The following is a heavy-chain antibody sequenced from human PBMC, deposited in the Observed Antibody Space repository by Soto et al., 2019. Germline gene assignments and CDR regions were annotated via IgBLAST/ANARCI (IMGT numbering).Heavy chain of an antibody. V-gene: IGHV3-66*01. Sequence: EVQLMXSGGGVVQPXXSLXLSCEVSGFTVSSNYLGWVRQAPGKGLELVSVIYSGGSTLSADSVEGRFXXXXXXXXXXXXXXXXXXXXXXXXXXYXAARGXVLPXGTXALDVWGQGTMVXV. CDR1: GFTVSSNY. J-gene: IGHJ3*01. D-gene: IGHD1-26*01. CDR3: AARGXVLPXGTXALDV. CDR2: IYSGGST.